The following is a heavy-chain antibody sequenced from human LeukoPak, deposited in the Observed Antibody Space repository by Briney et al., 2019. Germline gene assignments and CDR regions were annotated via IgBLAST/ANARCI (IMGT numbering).Heavy chain of an antibody. D-gene: IGHD6-13*01. CDR2: ISGSSSGT. CDR1: GFTFSSYG. V-gene: IGHV3-23*01. Sequence: PGGSLRLSCAASGFTFSSYGMHWVRQAPGKGLEWVSGISGSSSGTYYADSVKGRFTISRDTSKNTLYLQMNSLRAEDTAVYYCVKETQIAVAGTFDYWGQGTLVTVSS. J-gene: IGHJ4*02. CDR3: VKETQIAVAGTFDY.